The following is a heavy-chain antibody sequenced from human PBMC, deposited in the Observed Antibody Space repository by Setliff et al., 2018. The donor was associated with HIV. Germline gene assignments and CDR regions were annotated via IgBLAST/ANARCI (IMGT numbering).Heavy chain of an antibody. V-gene: IGHV4-34*01. Sequence: PSETLSLTCAVYGGSFSDYYWSWIRQPPGKGLEWIGEISHNAISNFNPSLKSRVNILLDTPKNQFSLKLSSVTAADTAVYYCAIRGSSGWYVGGYFDYWGQGTLVTVSS. CDR1: GGSFSDYY. J-gene: IGHJ4*02. CDR2: ISHNAIS. CDR3: AIRGSSGWYVGGYFDY. D-gene: IGHD6-19*01.